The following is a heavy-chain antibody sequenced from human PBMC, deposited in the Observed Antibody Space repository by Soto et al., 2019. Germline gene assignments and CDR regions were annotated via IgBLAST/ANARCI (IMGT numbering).Heavy chain of an antibody. D-gene: IGHD3-3*01. CDR2: IGTAGDT. J-gene: IGHJ4*02. Sequence: GSLRLSCAASGFTFSSYDMHWVRQATGKGLEWVSAIGTAGDTYYPGSVKGRFTISRENAKNSLYLQMNSLRAGDTAVYYCARGGDFWSGYSPYYFDYWGQGTLVTVSS. CDR3: ARGGDFWSGYSPYYFDY. V-gene: IGHV3-13*01. CDR1: GFTFSSYD.